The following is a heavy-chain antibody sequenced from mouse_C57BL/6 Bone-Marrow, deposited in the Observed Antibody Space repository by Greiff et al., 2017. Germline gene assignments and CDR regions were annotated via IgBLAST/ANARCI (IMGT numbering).Heavy chain of an antibody. CDR1: GFTFSDYG. D-gene: IGHD1-1*01. Sequence: EVQVVESGGGLVKPGGSLKLSCAASGFTFSDYGMHWVRQAPEKGLEWVAYISSGSSTIYYADTVKGRFTISRDNAKNTLFLQMTSLRSEDTAMYYCARGATVVATEYFDYWGQGTTRTVSS. V-gene: IGHV5-17*01. CDR2: ISSGSSTI. J-gene: IGHJ2*01. CDR3: ARGATVVATEYFDY.